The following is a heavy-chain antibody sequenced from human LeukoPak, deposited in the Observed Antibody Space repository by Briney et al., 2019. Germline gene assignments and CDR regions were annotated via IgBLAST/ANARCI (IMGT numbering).Heavy chain of an antibody. J-gene: IGHJ4*02. CDR1: GFTFSSYA. V-gene: IGHV3-23*01. D-gene: IGHD6-19*01. CDR2: ISGSGGST. Sequence: GGSLRLSCAASGFTFSSYAMSWVRQAPGEGLEWVSAISGSGGSTYYADSGKGRFTISRDNSKNTLSLKMTSLRPEDTAVYYCAKDDGWYPLRGYFDYWGQGTLVTVSS. CDR3: AKDDGWYPLRGYFDY.